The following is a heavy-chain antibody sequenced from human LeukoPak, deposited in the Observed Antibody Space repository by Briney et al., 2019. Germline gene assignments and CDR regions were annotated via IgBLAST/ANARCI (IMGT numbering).Heavy chain of an antibody. V-gene: IGHV4-61*02. Sequence: SETLSLTCTVSGGSISSGSYYWSWIRQPAGKGLEWIGRIYTSGSTNYNPSLKSRVTISVDTSKNQFSLKLSSVSAADTAVYYCAGQRYCSSTSCYSYYYDSSGYYFGNAFDIWGQGTMVTVSS. CDR3: AGQRYCSSTSCYSYYYDSSGYYFGNAFDI. CDR2: IYTSGST. J-gene: IGHJ3*02. D-gene: IGHD3-22*01. CDR1: GGSISSGSYY.